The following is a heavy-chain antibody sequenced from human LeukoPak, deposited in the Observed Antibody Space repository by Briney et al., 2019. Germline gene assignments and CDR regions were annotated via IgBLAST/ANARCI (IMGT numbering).Heavy chain of an antibody. CDR1: GFTVSSNY. J-gene: IGHJ6*03. Sequence: GGSLRLSCAASGFTVSSNYMSWVRQAPGKGLEWVSVIYSGGSTYYADSVKGRFAISRDNSKNTLYLQMNSLRAEDTAVYYCAKSPSGGSRYYYYYMDVWGKGTTVTVSS. V-gene: IGHV3-53*01. CDR3: AKSPSGGSRYYYYYMDV. D-gene: IGHD2-15*01. CDR2: IYSGGST.